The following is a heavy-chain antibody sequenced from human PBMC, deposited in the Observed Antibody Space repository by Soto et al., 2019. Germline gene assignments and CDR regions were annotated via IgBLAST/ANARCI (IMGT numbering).Heavy chain of an antibody. CDR2: IYHSGST. D-gene: IGHD2-15*01. CDR1: GGSISSGGYY. V-gene: IGHV4-30-2*01. J-gene: IGHJ4*02. CDR3: ARGQVVAAQH. Sequence: PSETLSLTCTVSGGSISSGGYYWSWIRQHPGKGLEWIGYIYHSGSTYYNPSLKSRVTISVDRSKNQFPLKLSSVTAADTAVYYCARGQVVAAQHWGQGTLVTVSS.